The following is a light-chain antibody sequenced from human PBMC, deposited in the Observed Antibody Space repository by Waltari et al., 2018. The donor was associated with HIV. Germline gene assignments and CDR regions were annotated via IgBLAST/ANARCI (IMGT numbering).Light chain of an antibody. Sequence: SYELTQPSSVSVSPGQTARITCSGDALTNYYARWYQQKPGQAPVLVIYKNSERPSGIPGRFSGSRSGTTVTLTISGAQVGDEADYYCFSAADDNLRVFGGGTKLTVL. V-gene: IGLV3-27*01. CDR2: KNS. CDR3: FSAADDNLRV. J-gene: IGLJ3*02. CDR1: ALTNYY.